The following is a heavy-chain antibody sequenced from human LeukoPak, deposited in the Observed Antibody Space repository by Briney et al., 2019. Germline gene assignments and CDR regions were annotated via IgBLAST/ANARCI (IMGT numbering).Heavy chain of an antibody. D-gene: IGHD2-2*01. V-gene: IGHV4-59*01. CDR2: IFYSGST. J-gene: IGHJ6*03. CDR1: GGSISSYY. CDR3: ARVPAAMDYYYYYMDV. Sequence: SETLSLTCTVSGGSISSYYWSWIRQPPGKGLEWIGYIFYSGSTNYNPSLKSRVTISVDTSKNQFSLKLSSVTAADTAVYYCARVPAAMDYYYYYMDVWGKGRTVSVSS.